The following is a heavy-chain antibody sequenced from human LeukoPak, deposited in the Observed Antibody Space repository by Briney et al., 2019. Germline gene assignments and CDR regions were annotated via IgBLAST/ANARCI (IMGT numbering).Heavy chain of an antibody. CDR2: IYYSGST. CDR3: ARHVYSSSSGVVDY. Sequence: SETLSLTCTVSGGSISSSSYYWGWIRQPPGKGLEWIGSIYYSGSTYYNPSLKSRVTISVDTSKNQFSLKLSSVTAADTAVYYCARHVYSSSSGVVDYWGQGTLVTVSS. D-gene: IGHD6-6*01. V-gene: IGHV4-39*01. CDR1: GGSISSSSYY. J-gene: IGHJ4*02.